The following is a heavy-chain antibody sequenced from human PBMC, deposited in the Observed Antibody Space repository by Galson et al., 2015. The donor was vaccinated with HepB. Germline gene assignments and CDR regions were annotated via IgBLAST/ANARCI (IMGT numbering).Heavy chain of an antibody. CDR1: GFTFGDYS. D-gene: IGHD3-22*01. V-gene: IGHV3-49*03. CDR3: SREDNTGYYDS. J-gene: IGHJ4*02. Sequence: SLRLSCATSGFTFGDYSMSWFRQAPGKGLEWVALFRRKTLGGTRQYAASVKGRFTISRDDSNSIAYLQMNGLRTEDTAFYYCSREDNTGYYDSWGRGTLVTVSS. CDR2: FRRKTLGGTR.